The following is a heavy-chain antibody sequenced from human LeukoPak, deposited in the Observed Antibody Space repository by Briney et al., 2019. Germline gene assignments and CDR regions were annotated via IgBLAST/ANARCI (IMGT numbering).Heavy chain of an antibody. CDR3: ARCPAIVVVPAAISNWFDP. Sequence: ASVKVSCKASGYTFTGYYMHWVRQAPGQELEWMGWINPNSGGTNYAQKFQGRVTMTRDTSISTAYMELSRLRSDDTAVYYCARCPAIVVVPAAISNWFDPWGQGTLVTVSS. CDR2: INPNSGGT. D-gene: IGHD2-2*01. V-gene: IGHV1-2*02. CDR1: GYTFTGYY. J-gene: IGHJ5*02.